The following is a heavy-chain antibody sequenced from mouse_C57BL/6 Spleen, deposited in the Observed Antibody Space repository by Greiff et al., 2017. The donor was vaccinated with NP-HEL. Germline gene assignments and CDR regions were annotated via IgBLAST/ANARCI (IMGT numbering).Heavy chain of an antibody. CDR3: AREALYYTPSRAWFAY. CDR2: IDPSDSYT. D-gene: IGHD1-1*01. CDR1: GYTFTSYW. V-gene: IGHV1-50*01. J-gene: IGHJ3*01. Sequence: VQLQQPGAELVKPGASVKLSCKASGYTFTSYWMQWVKQRPGQGLEWIGEIDPSDSYTNYNQKFKGKATLTVDTSSSTAYMQLSSLTSEDSAVYYCAREALYYTPSRAWFAYWGQGTLVTVSA.